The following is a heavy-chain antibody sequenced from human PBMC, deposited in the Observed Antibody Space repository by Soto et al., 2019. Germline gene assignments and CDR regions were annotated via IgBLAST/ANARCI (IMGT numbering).Heavy chain of an antibody. J-gene: IGHJ6*02. CDR1: GYIFTLYW. Sequence: GESLKISCKASGYIFTLYWIGWARQMPGKGLEWMGIIYPGDSDTRYSPSFQGQVTISADKSISTASLQWSSLKASDTAVYYCARQSPTPGYYYFSYGMVVWGQGTTVTVSS. CDR2: IYPGDSDT. D-gene: IGHD4-17*01. V-gene: IGHV5-51*01. CDR3: ARQSPTPGYYYFSYGMVV.